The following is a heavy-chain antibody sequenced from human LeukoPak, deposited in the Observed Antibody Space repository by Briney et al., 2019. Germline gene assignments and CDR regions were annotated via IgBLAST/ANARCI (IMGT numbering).Heavy chain of an antibody. V-gene: IGHV3-21*01. CDR2: ITYNSIYI. CDR1: GFTFNGYS. Sequence: GGSLRLSCAASGFTFNGYSMNWVRQAPGKGLEWVSCITYNSIYIYYADSLKGRVTISRDNAKNSLYLQMNSLRAEDTAVYYCARGSLIDYWGQGTLVSVSS. J-gene: IGHJ4*02. CDR3: ARGSLIDY. D-gene: IGHD3-9*01.